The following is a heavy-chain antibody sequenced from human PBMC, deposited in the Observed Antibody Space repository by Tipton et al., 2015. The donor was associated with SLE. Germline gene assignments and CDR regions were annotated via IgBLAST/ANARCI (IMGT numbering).Heavy chain of an antibody. CDR2: TYYRSKWYN. CDR1: GDSVSSNSAA. Sequence: QVQLVQSGAEVKPSQTLSLTCAISGDSVSSNSAAWNWIRQSPSRGLEWLGGTYYRSKWYNDYAVSVKSRITINPDTSKNQFSLQVNSVTPEDTAVYYGARLGPTGDLGDAFDIWGQGTMVTVSS. V-gene: IGHV6-1*01. D-gene: IGHD7-27*01. CDR3: ARLGPTGDLGDAFDI. J-gene: IGHJ3*02.